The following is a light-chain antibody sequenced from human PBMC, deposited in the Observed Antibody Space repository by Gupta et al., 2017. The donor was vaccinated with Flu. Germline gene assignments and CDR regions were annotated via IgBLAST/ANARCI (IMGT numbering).Light chain of an antibody. CDR3: QQYNNWPRT. V-gene: IGKV3-15*01. CDR2: GAS. CDR1: QSVTSN. J-gene: IGKJ1*01. Sequence: EIVMTQSPATLSVSPGERATLSCRASQSVTSNLAWYQQRPGQAPRLLISGASTRATGIPARFSGSGSGTEFTLTISSLQSEDFAVYYCQQYNNWPRTFGRGTXVEIK.